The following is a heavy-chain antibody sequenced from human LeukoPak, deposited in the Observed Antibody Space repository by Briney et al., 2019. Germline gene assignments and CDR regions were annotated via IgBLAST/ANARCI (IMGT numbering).Heavy chain of an antibody. J-gene: IGHJ4*02. CDR3: ARALYGQQLGLFDY. D-gene: IGHD6-13*01. V-gene: IGHV1-2*02. CDR2: INPNSGGT. Sequence: ASVKVSCKASGYTFTGYYMHWVRQAPGQGLEWMGWINPNSGGTNYAQKFQGRVTMTRDMSTSTVYMELSSLRSEDTAVYYCARALYGQQLGLFDYWGQGTLVTVSS. CDR1: GYTFTGYY.